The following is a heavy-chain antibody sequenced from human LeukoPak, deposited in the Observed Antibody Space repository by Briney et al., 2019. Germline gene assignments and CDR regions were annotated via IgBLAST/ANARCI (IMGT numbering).Heavy chain of an antibody. V-gene: IGHV4-34*01. CDR1: GGSFSGYY. D-gene: IGHD1-20*01. CDR3: ARGPNWTGMDV. J-gene: IGHJ6*02. Sequence: SETLSLTGAVYGGSFSGYYWSWTRRPPGKGLEWIGEINHSGSTNYNPSLKSRVTVSVDTSKNQFSLKLSSVTAADTAVYYCARGPNWTGMDVWGQGTTVTVSS. CDR2: INHSGST.